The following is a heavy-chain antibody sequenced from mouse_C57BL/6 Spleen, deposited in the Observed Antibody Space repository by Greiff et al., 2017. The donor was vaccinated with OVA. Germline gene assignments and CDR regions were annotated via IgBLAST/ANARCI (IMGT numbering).Heavy chain of an antibody. D-gene: IGHD1-1*01. CDR1: GFTFSDFY. CDR2: SRNKANDYTT. J-gene: IGHJ1*03. V-gene: IGHV7-1*01. Sequence: EVKVVESGGGLVQSGRSLSLSCATSGFTFSDFYMEWVRQAPGKGLEWIAASRNKANDYTTEYSASVKGRFIVSRDTSQSILYLQMNALRAEDTAIYYCARNYYGSTYDWYFDVWGTGTTVTVSS. CDR3: ARNYYGSTYDWYFDV.